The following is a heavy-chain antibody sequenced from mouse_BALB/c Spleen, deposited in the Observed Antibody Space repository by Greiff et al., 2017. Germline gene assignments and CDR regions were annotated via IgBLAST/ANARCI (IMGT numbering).Heavy chain of an antibody. J-gene: IGHJ2*01. CDR2: IDPANGNT. D-gene: IGHD2-4*01. CDR1: GFNIKDTY. V-gene: IGHV14-3*02. Sequence: EVQLQQSGAELVKPGASVKLSCTASGFNIKDTYMHWVKQRPEQGLEWIGRIDPANGNTKYDPKFQGKATITADTSSNTAYLQLSSLTSEDTAVYYCARLLTMITDLDYWGQGTTLTVSS. CDR3: ARLLTMITDLDY.